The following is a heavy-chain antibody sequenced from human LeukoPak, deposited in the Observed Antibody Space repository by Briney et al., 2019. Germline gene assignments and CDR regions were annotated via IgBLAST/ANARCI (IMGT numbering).Heavy chain of an antibody. CDR1: GYTFTSYD. CDR3: ARDQGSFPGNNFDY. Sequence: ASVKVSCKASGYTFTSYDFNWVRQATGQRPEWMGWMSPNSGDTGYAQKFQDRVTMTRNTSISTAYMELSSLRSDDTAVYYCARDQGSFPGNNFDYWGQGTLVTVSS. CDR2: MSPNSGDT. J-gene: IGHJ4*02. D-gene: IGHD1-26*01. V-gene: IGHV1-8*01.